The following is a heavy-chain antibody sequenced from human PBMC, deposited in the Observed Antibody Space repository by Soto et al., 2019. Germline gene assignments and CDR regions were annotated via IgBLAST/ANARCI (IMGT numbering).Heavy chain of an antibody. CDR3: ARDYAGSGGSYDYGMDV. CDR2: IIPIFGTA. Sequence: QVQLVQSGAEVKKPGSSVKVSCKASGGTFSSYAISWVRQAPGQGLEWMGGIIPIFGTANYAQKFQGRVTITADESTSTAYMELSSLRSEATAVYYCARDYAGSGGSYDYGMDVWGQGTTVTVSS. D-gene: IGHD2-15*01. J-gene: IGHJ6*02. V-gene: IGHV1-69*12. CDR1: GGTFSSYA.